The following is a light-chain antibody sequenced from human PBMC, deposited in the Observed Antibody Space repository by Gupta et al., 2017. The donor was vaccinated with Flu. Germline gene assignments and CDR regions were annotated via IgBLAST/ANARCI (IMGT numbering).Light chain of an antibody. V-gene: IGKV1-17*01. Sequence: PSSLSASVGDTVTITCRASQGIRDYLGWYQQKPGRAPKPLISATYNLQSGVPSRFSGTAAGTEFTLTISSLQAEDFATYYCLQQFSYPWTFGQGTKVDIK. CDR3: LQQFSYPWT. CDR1: QGIRDY. CDR2: ATY. J-gene: IGKJ1*01.